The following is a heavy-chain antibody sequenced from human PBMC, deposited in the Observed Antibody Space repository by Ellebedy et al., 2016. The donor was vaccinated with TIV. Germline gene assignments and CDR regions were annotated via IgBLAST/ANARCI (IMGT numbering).Heavy chain of an antibody. D-gene: IGHD2-2*01. CDR2: LSGSGDNT. J-gene: IGHJ5*02. Sequence: PGGSLRLSCVASGFTFSSYAMSWVRQAPGKGLEWVSSLSGSGDNTYHADSVKGRFTISRDNSKNTLYLQMSSLRADDTAVYYCVKTDQAAINWFDPWGQGTLVTVSS. CDR3: VKTDQAAINWFDP. V-gene: IGHV3-23*01. CDR1: GFTFSSYA.